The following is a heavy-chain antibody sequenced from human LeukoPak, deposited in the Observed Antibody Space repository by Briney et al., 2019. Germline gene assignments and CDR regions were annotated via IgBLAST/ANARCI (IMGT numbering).Heavy chain of an antibody. Sequence: ASVKVSCKASGYTFTTYDINWVRQATGQGLEWMGWMNRNSGNTGYAQKFQGRVTMTRNTSISTAYMELSSLRSEDTAVYYCARGPNKSDGGNSGSAWFDPWGQGTLVTVSS. V-gene: IGHV1-8*01. CDR1: GYTFTTYD. J-gene: IGHJ5*02. CDR3: ARGPNKSDGGNSGSAWFDP. CDR2: MNRNSGNT. D-gene: IGHD4-23*01.